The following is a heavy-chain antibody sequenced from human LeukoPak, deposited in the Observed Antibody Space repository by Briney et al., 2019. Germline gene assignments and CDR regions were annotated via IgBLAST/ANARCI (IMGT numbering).Heavy chain of an antibody. CDR1: GYSISSGYY. D-gene: IGHD1-26*01. V-gene: IGHV4-38-2*02. CDR2: IYHSGST. Sequence: PSETLSLTCAVSGYSISSGYYWGWIRQPSGKGQEWIGSIYHSGSTYYNPSLKSRVTISVDTSKNQFSLKLSSVTAADTAVYYCAREDSGRLEAFDIWGQGTMVTVSS. CDR3: AREDSGRLEAFDI. J-gene: IGHJ3*02.